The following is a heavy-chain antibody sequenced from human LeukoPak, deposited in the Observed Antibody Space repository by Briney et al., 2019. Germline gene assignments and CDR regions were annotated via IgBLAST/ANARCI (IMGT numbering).Heavy chain of an antibody. CDR1: GFTFDDYA. J-gene: IGHJ5*02. CDR3: AKDKGSSGWGQPA. V-gene: IGHV3-9*01. D-gene: IGHD6-19*01. Sequence: GGSLRLSCAASGFTFDDYAMHWVRQAPGKGLEWVSGISWNSGSIGYADSVKGRFTISRDNAKNSLYLRMNSLRAEDTALYYCAKDKGSSGWGQPAWGQGTLVTVSS. CDR2: ISWNSGSI.